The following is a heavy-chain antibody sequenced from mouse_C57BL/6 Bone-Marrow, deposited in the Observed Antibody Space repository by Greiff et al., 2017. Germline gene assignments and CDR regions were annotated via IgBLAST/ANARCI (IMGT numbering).Heavy chain of an antibody. Sequence: EVKLVESGGGLVQPGGSLSLSCAASGFTFTDYYMSWVRQPPGKALEWLGFIRNKANGYTTEYSASVKGRFTISRDNSQSILYLHLNALGAADSATSYCARYMVTGYAMDVWGQGTSVTVSS. J-gene: IGHJ4*01. CDR3: ARYMVTGYAMDV. CDR2: IRNKANGYTT. D-gene: IGHD2-3*01. V-gene: IGHV7-3*01. CDR1: GFTFTDYY.